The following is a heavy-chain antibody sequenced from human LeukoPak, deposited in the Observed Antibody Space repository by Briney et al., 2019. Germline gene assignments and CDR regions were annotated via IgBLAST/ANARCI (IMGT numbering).Heavy chain of an antibody. CDR1: GGSISSGSYY. J-gene: IGHJ5*02. D-gene: IGHD3-3*01. V-gene: IGHV4-61*02. CDR2: IYTSGST. Sequence: SETLSLTCTVSGGSISSGSYYWSWIRQPAGKGLEWIGRIYTSGSTNYNPSLKSRVTISVDTSKNQFSLKLSSVTAADTAVYYCARQYDFWSGYNWFDPWGQGTLVTVSS. CDR3: ARQYDFWSGYNWFDP.